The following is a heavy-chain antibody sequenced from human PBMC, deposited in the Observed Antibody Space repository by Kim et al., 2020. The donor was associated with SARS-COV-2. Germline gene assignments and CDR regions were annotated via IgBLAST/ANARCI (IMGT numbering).Heavy chain of an antibody. D-gene: IGHD2-21*01. CDR1: GGSINNYY. Sequence: SETLSLTCSVSGGSINNYYWSWIRQPPGKGLEWIGYIYNNGSTNYNPSLRSRVTISVDTSKNQLSLKLTSVTAADTALYYCATPGSGAYSRFDYCGQGT. J-gene: IGHJ4*02. CDR2: IYNNGST. V-gene: IGHV4-59*01. CDR3: ATPGSGAYSRFDY.